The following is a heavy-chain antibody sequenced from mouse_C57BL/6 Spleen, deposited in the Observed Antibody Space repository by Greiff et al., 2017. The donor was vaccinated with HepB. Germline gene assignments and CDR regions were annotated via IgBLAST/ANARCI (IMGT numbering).Heavy chain of an antibody. CDR3: ARPYYGNYDLDY. Sequence: QVQLQQPGAELVRPGSSVKLSCKASGYTFTSYWMHWVKQRPIQGLEWIGNIDPSDSETHYNQKFKDKATLTVDKSSSTAYMQLSSLTSEDSAVYDCARPYYGNYDLDYWGQGTTLTGSS. D-gene: IGHD2-10*01. J-gene: IGHJ2*01. CDR2: IDPSDSET. CDR1: GYTFTSYW. V-gene: IGHV1-52*01.